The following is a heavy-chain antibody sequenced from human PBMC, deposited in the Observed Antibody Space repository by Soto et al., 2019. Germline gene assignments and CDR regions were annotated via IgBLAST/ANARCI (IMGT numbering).Heavy chain of an antibody. J-gene: IGHJ4*02. D-gene: IGHD3-10*01. CDR1: GFSVSSTY. Sequence: EVQLVESGGGLIQPGGSLRLSCAVSGFSVSSTYMSWVRQAPGKGLEWVSVMYSSGSAYYADSVKGRFSISRENSKNTLSLQMNSLRAEDTAVYYCARVMMVRGVVFEYWGRGTLVTVSS. V-gene: IGHV3-53*01. CDR2: MYSSGSA. CDR3: ARVMMVRGVVFEY.